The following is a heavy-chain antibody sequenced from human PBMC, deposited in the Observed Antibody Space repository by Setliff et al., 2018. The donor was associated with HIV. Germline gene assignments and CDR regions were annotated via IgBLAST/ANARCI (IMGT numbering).Heavy chain of an antibody. Sequence: KTSETLSLTCTVSGGSIRSSSSYWGWIRQPPGKGLEWIGIIYYSGSTYYKPSLKSRVTISVDTSKNQFSLKLNSVTAADTAMYYCARVVDADYLDYWGQGTPVTVLL. D-gene: IGHD2-15*01. V-gene: IGHV4-39*01. CDR3: ARVVDADYLDY. J-gene: IGHJ4*02. CDR2: IYYSGST. CDR1: GGSIRSSSSY.